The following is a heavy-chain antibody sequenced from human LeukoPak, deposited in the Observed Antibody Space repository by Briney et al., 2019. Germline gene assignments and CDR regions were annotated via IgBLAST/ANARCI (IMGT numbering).Heavy chain of an antibody. J-gene: IGHJ6*02. D-gene: IGHD3-10*01. Sequence: SLKVSCKASGGTFSSYTICWVRQAPGQGLEWMGRIIPILGIANYAQKFQGRVTITADKSTSTAYMELSSLRSEDTAVYYCARDPYYYGSGSFPYYYYYGMDVWGQGTTVTVSS. CDR1: GGTFSSYT. CDR3: ARDPYYYGSGSFPYYYYYGMDV. V-gene: IGHV1-69*04. CDR2: IIPILGIA.